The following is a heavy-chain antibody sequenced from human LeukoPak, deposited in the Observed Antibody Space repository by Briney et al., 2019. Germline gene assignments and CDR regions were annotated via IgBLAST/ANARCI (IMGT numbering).Heavy chain of an antibody. CDR3: ARSLWFGKADI. V-gene: IGHV4-59*01. J-gene: IGHJ3*02. D-gene: IGHD3-10*01. CDR1: GGSISSYF. CDR2: IYYSGST. Sequence: SETLSLTCIVSGGSISSYFWSWIRQPPGKGLEWIGHIYYSGSTAYNPSLKSRVAISVDTSGNHFSLNLTSVTAADTAVYYCARSLWFGKADIWGQGTMVTVSS.